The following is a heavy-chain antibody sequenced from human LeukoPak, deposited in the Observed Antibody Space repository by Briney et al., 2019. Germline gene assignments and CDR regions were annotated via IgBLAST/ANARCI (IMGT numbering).Heavy chain of an antibody. CDR2: VNPNTGGS. CDR3: ARAYSGYYTGPQY. D-gene: IGHD5-12*01. Sequence: ASVKVSCKTSGYIFTGFYLHWLRQAPGQSLEWMGYVNPNTGGSKYAPKLQDRVTMTRDNSISTGYMELKSLTSADTAVYFCARAYSGYYTGPQYWGQGTLVAVSS. CDR1: GYIFTGFY. V-gene: IGHV1-2*02. J-gene: IGHJ4*02.